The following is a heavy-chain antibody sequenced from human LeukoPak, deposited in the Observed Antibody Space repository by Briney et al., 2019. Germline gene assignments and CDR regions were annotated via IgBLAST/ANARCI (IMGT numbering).Heavy chain of an antibody. D-gene: IGHD3-22*01. J-gene: IGHJ4*02. CDR3: AKSDDSSGYYYGIVY. CDR1: GFTLTTHA. Sequence: PGGSLRLSCAGSGFTLTTHAMSWVRQAPGKGLEWVSAISGSGGSTYYADSVKGRFTISRDNSKNTLYLQMNSLRAEDTAVYNCAKSDDSSGYYYGIVYWGQGTLDTVSS. CDR2: ISGSGGST. V-gene: IGHV3-23*01.